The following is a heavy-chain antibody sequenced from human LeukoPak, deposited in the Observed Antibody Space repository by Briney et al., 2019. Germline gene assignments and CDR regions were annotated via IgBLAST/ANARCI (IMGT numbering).Heavy chain of an antibody. CDR3: AKAKVVAGITTDY. D-gene: IGHD6-19*01. J-gene: IGHJ4*02. V-gene: IGHV3-9*01. CDR2: ISWNSGSI. Sequence: GGSLRLSCAASGFTFDDYAMHWVRHAPGKGLEWVSGISWNSGSIGYADSVKGRFTISRDNAKNSLYLQMNSLRAEDTALYYCAKAKVVAGITTDYWGQGTLVTVSS. CDR1: GFTFDDYA.